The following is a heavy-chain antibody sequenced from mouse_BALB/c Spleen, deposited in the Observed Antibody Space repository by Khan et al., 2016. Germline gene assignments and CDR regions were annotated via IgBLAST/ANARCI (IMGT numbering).Heavy chain of an antibody. CDR2: LHYSGST. V-gene: IGHV3-1*02. J-gene: IGHJ2*01. D-gene: IGHD2-4*01. Sequence: EVQLQESGPDLVQPSQSLSLTCTVTGYSITRGYSWHWIRQFQGNKLEWMGSLHYSGSTNYTPSLTSRFSITRDTSKHQFFLPLTSVTTEETATFYCARWNYDHFDYWGQGTTRTVSS. CDR3: ARWNYDHFDY. CDR1: GYSITRGYS.